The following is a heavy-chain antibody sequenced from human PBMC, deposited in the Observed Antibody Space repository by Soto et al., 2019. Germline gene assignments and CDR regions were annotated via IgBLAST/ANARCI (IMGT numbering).Heavy chain of an antibody. CDR3: ARGLPVAGSGFFDS. D-gene: IGHD6-19*01. Sequence: GGSLRLSCAASGFTFSSYGMHWVRRTPGKGLEWVAVIWYDGSKKYYPDSVKGRFTISRDNSKNKLYLQMNSLRVEDTAMYYCARGLPVAGSGFFDSWGQGTLVTVSS. CDR2: IWYDGSKK. V-gene: IGHV3-33*01. J-gene: IGHJ4*02. CDR1: GFTFSSYG.